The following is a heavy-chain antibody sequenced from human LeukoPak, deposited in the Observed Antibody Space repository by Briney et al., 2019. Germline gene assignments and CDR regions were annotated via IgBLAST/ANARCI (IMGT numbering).Heavy chain of an antibody. D-gene: IGHD2/OR15-2a*01. CDR3: ARVETLGFLAADWYFDL. V-gene: IGHV3-21*04. CDR1: GFTFSSYS. J-gene: IGHJ2*01. CDR2: ISSSSSYI. Sequence: GGSLRLSCAAPGFTFSSYSMNWVRQAPGKGLEWVSSISSSSSYIYYADSVKGRFTISRDNAKNSLYLQMNSLRAEDTAVYYCARVETLGFLAADWYFDLWGRGTLVTVSS.